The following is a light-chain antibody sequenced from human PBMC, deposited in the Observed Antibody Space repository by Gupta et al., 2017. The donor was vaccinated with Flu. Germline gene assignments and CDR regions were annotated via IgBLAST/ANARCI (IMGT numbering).Light chain of an antibody. J-gene: IGKJ1*01. CDR3: QQSDTTLWT. CDR1: QSVSNS. Sequence: PSSLSASVGDRVTITCRASQSVSNSLNWYQQKPGKTPKLLIYGASGLQSGVPSRFSGSGSGTDFTLTISSLQPEDFATYYCQQSDTTLWTFGQGTKVEI. CDR2: GAS. V-gene: IGKV1-39*01.